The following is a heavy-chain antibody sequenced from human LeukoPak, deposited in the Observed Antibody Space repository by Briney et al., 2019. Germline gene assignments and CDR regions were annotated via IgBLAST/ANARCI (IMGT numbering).Heavy chain of an antibody. D-gene: IGHD3-3*01. J-gene: IGHJ4*02. CDR2: ISSSSSYI. V-gene: IGHV3-21*01. CDR1: GFTFSSYS. CDR3: ASRRITIFGVVISDY. Sequence: GGSLRLSCAASGFTFSSYSMNWVRQAPGKGLEWVSSISSSSSYIYYADSVKGRFTISRDNAKNSLYPQMNSLRAEDTAVYYCASRRITIFGVVISDYWGQGTLVTVSS.